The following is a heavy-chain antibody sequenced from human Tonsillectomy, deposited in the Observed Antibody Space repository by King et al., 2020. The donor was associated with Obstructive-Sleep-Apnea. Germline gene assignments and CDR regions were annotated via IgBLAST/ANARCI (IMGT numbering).Heavy chain of an antibody. CDR3: ARDAAWTFDI. Sequence: VQLVESGGGLAQAGGSLTLSCAASGFTFSTFSMNWFRPAPGKGLEWISYIGGSGDSIYYTDSVKGRFTTARDNAKNSLYLQIDGLRAEDTAVYYCARDAAWTFDIWGQGTMVTVSS. J-gene: IGHJ3*02. CDR1: GFTFSTFS. V-gene: IGHV3-48*01. D-gene: IGHD1-1*01. CDR2: IGGSGDSI.